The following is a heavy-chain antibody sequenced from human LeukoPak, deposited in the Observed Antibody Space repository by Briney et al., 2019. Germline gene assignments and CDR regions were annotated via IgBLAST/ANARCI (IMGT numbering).Heavy chain of an antibody. CDR1: GGSISSGGYY. CDR3: ARVTGGHGMDV. D-gene: IGHD1-20*01. Sequence: PSETLSLTCTVSGGSISSGGYYWSWIRQHPGKGLEWIGYIYYSGSTYYNPSLKSRVTISVDTPKNQFSLKLSSVTAADTAVYYCARVTGGHGMDVWGQGTTVTVSS. V-gene: IGHV4-31*03. CDR2: IYYSGST. J-gene: IGHJ6*02.